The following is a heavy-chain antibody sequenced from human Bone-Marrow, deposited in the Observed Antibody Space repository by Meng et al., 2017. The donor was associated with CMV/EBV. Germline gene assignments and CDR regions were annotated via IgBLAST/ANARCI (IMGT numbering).Heavy chain of an antibody. D-gene: IGHD3-10*01. J-gene: IGHJ6*02. Sequence: SETLSLTCTVSGGSVRSGNYYWSWIRQPPGKGLEWIGYTYYGGSADYNSSLKSRVTISIDTSQNQFSLKLSSVTAADTAVYYCARVPGSGSYPRRYYYYGMDVWGQGTTVTVSS. CDR2: TYYGGSA. CDR3: ARVPGSGSYPRRYYYYGMDV. CDR1: GGSVRSGNYY. V-gene: IGHV4-61*01.